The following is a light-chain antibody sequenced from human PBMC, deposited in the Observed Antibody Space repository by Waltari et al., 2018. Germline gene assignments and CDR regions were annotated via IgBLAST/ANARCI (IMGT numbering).Light chain of an antibody. CDR3: QQYYTYSAGV. Sequence: DIQMTQSPSTLSASVGERVTINCRASESISDWLAWYQQKPGKAPKLLIDDASTLQSGVPSRFSGSGSGKEFTLTIASLQPDDSATYYCQQYYTYSAGVFGQGTTVEV. V-gene: IGKV1-5*01. CDR1: ESISDW. CDR2: DAS. J-gene: IGKJ1*01.